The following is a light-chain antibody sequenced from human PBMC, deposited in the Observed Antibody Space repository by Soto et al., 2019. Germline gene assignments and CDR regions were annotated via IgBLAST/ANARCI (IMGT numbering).Light chain of an antibody. J-gene: IGKJ2*01. V-gene: IGKV1-33*01. CDR1: QDISNY. CDR3: QQYDDVPYT. CDR2: GAS. Sequence: DIQMTQSPSSLSASVGDRVTITCQASQDISNYLNWFQQKPGKAPKLLIHGASNLETGVPSRFSGSGSGTDFTLTISSLQPEDIATYYCQQYDDVPYTFGQGTKVDIK.